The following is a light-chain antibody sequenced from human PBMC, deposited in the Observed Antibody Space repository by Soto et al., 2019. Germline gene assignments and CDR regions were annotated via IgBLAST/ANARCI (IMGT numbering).Light chain of an antibody. CDR3: QQTYSIPYT. Sequence: DLQMTQSPPSLSASVGDRVTITCRASQSINSYLNWYQQKPGKAPKVLIYAASSLQSGVPSRFSGSGSGTDFTLTISSLQPEDFATYYCQQTYSIPYTFGQGTKLEI. CDR1: QSINSY. J-gene: IGKJ2*01. CDR2: AAS. V-gene: IGKV1-39*01.